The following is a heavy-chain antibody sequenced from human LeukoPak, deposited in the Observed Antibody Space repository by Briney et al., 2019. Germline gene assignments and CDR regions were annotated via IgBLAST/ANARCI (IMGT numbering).Heavy chain of an antibody. V-gene: IGHV4-38-2*01. D-gene: IGHD3-9*01. CDR2: IYHSGST. Sequence: SETVSLTCAVSGYSISSGYYWGWIRQPPGKGLEWIGSIYHSGSTYYNPSLKSRVTISVDTSKNQFSLKLSSVTAADTAVYYCARHSNSYDILTGYSLYYFDYWGQGTLVTVSS. CDR3: ARHSNSYDILTGYSLYYFDY. CDR1: GYSISSGYY. J-gene: IGHJ4*02.